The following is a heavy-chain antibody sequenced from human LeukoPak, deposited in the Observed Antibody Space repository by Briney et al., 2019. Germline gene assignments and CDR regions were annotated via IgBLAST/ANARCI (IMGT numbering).Heavy chain of an antibody. V-gene: IGHV1-2*04. CDR3: ARGLVGARGWFDP. CDR1: GYTFTGYY. Sequence: ASVTVSCRASGYTFTGYYMHWVRQAPGQGLEWMGWINPNSGGTNYAQKFQGWVTMTRDTSISTAYMELSRLRSDDTAVYYCARGLVGARGWFDPWGQGTLVTVSS. CDR2: INPNSGGT. J-gene: IGHJ5*02. D-gene: IGHD1-26*01.